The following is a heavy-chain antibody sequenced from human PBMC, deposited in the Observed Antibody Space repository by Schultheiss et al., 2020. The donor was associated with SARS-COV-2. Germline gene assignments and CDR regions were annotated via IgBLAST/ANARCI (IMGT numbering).Heavy chain of an antibody. CDR1: GGSISSGGYY. CDR3: ARGYGDYLGGYYYYYYMDV. V-gene: IGHV4-31*03. CDR2: IYYSGST. D-gene: IGHD4-17*01. J-gene: IGHJ6*03. Sequence: TLSLTCTVSGGSISSGGYYWSWIRQHPGKGLEWIGYIYYSGSTYYNPSLKSRVTISVDTSKNQFSLKLSSVTAADTAVYYCARGYGDYLGGYYYYYYMDVWGKGTTVTVSS.